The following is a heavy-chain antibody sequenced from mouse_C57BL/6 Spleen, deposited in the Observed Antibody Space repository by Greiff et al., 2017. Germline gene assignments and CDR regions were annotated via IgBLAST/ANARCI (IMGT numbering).Heavy chain of an antibody. CDR3: ASYSNVFDY. Sequence: EVQLVESGGGLVKPGGSLKLSCAASGFTFSSYAMSWVRQTPEKRLEWVATISDGGSYSYYPDNVKGRFSISIDNAKINLYLQMCIVKSEDTAMYYCASYSNVFDYWGQGTTLTVSS. CDR1: GFTFSSYA. V-gene: IGHV5-4*01. D-gene: IGHD2-5*01. CDR2: ISDGGSYS. J-gene: IGHJ2*01.